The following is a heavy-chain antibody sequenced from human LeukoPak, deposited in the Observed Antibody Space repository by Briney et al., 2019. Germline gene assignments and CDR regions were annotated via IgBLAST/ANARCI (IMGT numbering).Heavy chain of an antibody. J-gene: IGHJ6*02. CDR1: GGSISSGGYY. Sequence: SETLSLTCTVSGGSISSGGYYWSWIRQHPGKGLEWIGYIYYSGSTYYNPSLKSRVTISVDTSKNQFSLKLSSVTAADTAVYYCARDPRVTPPYYYGMDVWGQGTTVTVSS. CDR2: IYYSGST. V-gene: IGHV4-31*03. D-gene: IGHD2-15*01. CDR3: ARDPRVTPPYYYGMDV.